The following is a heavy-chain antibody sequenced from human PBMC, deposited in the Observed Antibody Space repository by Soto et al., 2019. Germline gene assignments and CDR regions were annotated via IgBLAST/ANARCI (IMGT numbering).Heavy chain of an antibody. J-gene: IGHJ4*02. D-gene: IGHD2-2*01. CDR3: AKARHSSTWYNFDF. V-gene: IGHV3-23*01. Sequence: VVCQKISCAGSGFTFGNYAMSWVRQAPGKGLEWVSGISGSGGGNLYYADSVKGRFTISRDNSKNTLYLQMNSLRAEDTAVYYCAKARHSSTWYNFDFWGQGTLVTVSS. CDR2: ISGSGGGNL. CDR1: GFTFGNYA.